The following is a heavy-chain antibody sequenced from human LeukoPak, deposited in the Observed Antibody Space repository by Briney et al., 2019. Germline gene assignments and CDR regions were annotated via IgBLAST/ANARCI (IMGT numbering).Heavy chain of an antibody. CDR3: ARGGDSGSFNWFDP. D-gene: IGHD1-26*01. Sequence: GGSLRLSCAASGFTISSYWMNWVRQAPGKGLVWVANIKQDGSEKKYVDSVKGRFTISRDNAKNSLYLQMNSLRAEDTALYYCARGGDSGSFNWFDPWGQGTLVTVSS. J-gene: IGHJ5*02. V-gene: IGHV3-7*03. CDR1: GFTISSYW. CDR2: IKQDGSEK.